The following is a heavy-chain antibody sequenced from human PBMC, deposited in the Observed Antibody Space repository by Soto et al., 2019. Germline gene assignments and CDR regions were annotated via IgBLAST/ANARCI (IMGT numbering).Heavy chain of an antibody. CDR3: AIPYYDILTGEAPLDY. CDR1: GYTFTSYA. CDR2: INAGNGNT. J-gene: IGHJ4*02. D-gene: IGHD3-9*01. Sequence: GASVKVSCKASGYTFTSYAMHWVRQAPGQRLEWMGWINAGNGNTKYSQKFQGRVTITRDTSASTAYMELSSLRSEDTAVYYCAIPYYDILTGEAPLDYWGQGPLVTVSS. V-gene: IGHV1-3*01.